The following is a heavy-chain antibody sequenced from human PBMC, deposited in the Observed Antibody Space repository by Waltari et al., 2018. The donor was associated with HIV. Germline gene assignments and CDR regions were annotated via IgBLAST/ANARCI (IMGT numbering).Heavy chain of an antibody. CDR1: SAAIKNDY. D-gene: IGHD3-10*01. Sequence: QVQLQESGPGLVKPSETLSLTCNVSSAAIKNDYWNWVRQPPGKELEWIGYISYSGSTKYGPSLKSRVTMSLVSSKNQFSLKLRSVTAADTAVYFCARGRRWLQFHGHYYFDYWGQGTLVTVSS. CDR2: ISYSGST. J-gene: IGHJ4*02. V-gene: IGHV4-59*01. CDR3: ARGRRWLQFHGHYYFDY.